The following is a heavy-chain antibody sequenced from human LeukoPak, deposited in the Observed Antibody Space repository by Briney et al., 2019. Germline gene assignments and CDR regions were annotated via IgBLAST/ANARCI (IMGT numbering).Heavy chain of an antibody. J-gene: IGHJ4*02. CDR3: ASDYGDYTFGY. CDR1: GGSISSYY. V-gene: IGHV4-59*01. Sequence: PSETLSLTCTVSGGSISSYYWSWIRQPPGKGLEWIGYIYYSGSTNYNPSLKSRVTISVDTSKNQFSLKLSSVTAADTAVYYCASDYGDYTFGYWGQGALVTVSS. D-gene: IGHD4-17*01. CDR2: IYYSGST.